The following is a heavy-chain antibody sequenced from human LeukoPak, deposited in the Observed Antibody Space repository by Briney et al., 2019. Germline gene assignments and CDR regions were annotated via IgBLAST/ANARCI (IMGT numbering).Heavy chain of an antibody. Sequence: PGGSLRLSCAASGFTFSSYNMNWVRQAPGKGLEWVSSVSSRSGYIYYADSLKGRFTISRDNAKNSLYLQMNSPRAGDTAVYYCARVLLVHDYYYGMDVWGQGTTVTVSS. J-gene: IGHJ6*02. V-gene: IGHV3-21*01. CDR2: VSSRSGYI. CDR1: GFTFSSYN. D-gene: IGHD3-16*01. CDR3: ARVLLVHDYYYGMDV.